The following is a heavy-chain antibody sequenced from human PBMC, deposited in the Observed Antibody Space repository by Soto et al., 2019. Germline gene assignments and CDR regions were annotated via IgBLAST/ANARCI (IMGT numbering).Heavy chain of an antibody. V-gene: IGHV3-23*01. CDR1: GFTFSSYA. J-gene: IGHJ4*02. D-gene: IGHD6-19*01. CDR2: ISGSGGST. CDR3: ARHSSGWYFDY. Sequence: EVQLLESGGGLVQPGGSLRLSCAASGFTFSSYAMSWVRQAPGKGLEWVSAISGSGGSTYYADSVKGRFTISRDNSKNTLYLHMNSLRAEDTAVYYGARHSSGWYFDYWGQGTLVTVSS.